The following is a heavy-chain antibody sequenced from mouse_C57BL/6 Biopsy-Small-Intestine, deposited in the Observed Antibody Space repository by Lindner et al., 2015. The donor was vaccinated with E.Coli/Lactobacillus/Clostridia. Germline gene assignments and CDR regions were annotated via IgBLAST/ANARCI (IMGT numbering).Heavy chain of an antibody. CDR3: AREDYGSSYWYFDV. J-gene: IGHJ1*03. CDR1: GYTFTDYY. V-gene: IGHV1-19*01. CDR2: INLYNGGT. Sequence: VQLQESGPVLVKPGASVKMSCKASGYTFTDYYMNWVKQSHGKSLEWIGVINLYNGGTSYNQKFKGKATLTVDKSSSTAYMELNSLTSEDSAVYYCAREDYGSSYWYFDVWGTGTTVTVSS. D-gene: IGHD1-1*01.